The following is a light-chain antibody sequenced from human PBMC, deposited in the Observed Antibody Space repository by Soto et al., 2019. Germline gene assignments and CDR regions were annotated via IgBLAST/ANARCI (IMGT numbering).Light chain of an antibody. Sequence: EIVMTQSPATLSVSPGESATLSCRASQSVGTNLAWYQQKPGQAPGLLISGASTRATGIPARFSGSGSGTEFTLTISSLQSEDFAIYYCQHYDNWPQLTFGGGTKLEIK. J-gene: IGKJ4*01. CDR3: QHYDNWPQLT. CDR1: QSVGTN. CDR2: GAS. V-gene: IGKV3-15*01.